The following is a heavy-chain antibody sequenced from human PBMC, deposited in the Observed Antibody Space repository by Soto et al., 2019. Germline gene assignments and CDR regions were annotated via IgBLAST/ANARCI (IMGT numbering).Heavy chain of an antibody. CDR2: IIPIFGTA. D-gene: IGHD3-22*01. CDR3: ARGPPQYYYDSSGYYYGDY. V-gene: IGHV1-69*06. J-gene: IGHJ4*02. Sequence: QMQLVQSGAEVKKPGSSVKVSCKASGGTFSSYAISWVRQAPGQGLEWMGGIIPIFGTANYAQKFQGRVTITADKSTSTAYMELSSLRSEDTAVYYCARGPPQYYYDSSGYYYGDYWGQGTLVTVSS. CDR1: GGTFSSYA.